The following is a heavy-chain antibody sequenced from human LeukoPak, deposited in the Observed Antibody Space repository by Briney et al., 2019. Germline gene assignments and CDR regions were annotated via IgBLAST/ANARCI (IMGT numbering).Heavy chain of an antibody. J-gene: IGHJ4*02. V-gene: IGHV4-4*09. CDR1: GGSISSYF. CDR2: IYTDAST. CDR3: ARRQTFFDY. Sequence: PSQTLSLTCTVSGGSISSYFCSWIRQPPGKGLEWIGYIYTDASTSYNPTLTSRVTISLDTSKKQFSLKLTSVTAPDTAVYDCARRQTFFDYWGQGTLVTVSS.